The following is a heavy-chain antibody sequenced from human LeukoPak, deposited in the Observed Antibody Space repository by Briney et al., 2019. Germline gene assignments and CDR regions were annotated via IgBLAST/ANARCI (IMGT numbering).Heavy chain of an antibody. Sequence: SETLSLTCTVSGGSISSYYWSWIRQPAGKGLEWIGRIYTSGSTNYNPSLKSRVTMSVDTSKNQFSLKLSSVTAADTAVYYCAIHDHLWFGEYENWFEPWGQGPVVSVSS. CDR1: GGSISSYY. V-gene: IGHV4-4*07. CDR3: AIHDHLWFGEYENWFEP. J-gene: IGHJ5*02. D-gene: IGHD3-10*01. CDR2: IYTSGST.